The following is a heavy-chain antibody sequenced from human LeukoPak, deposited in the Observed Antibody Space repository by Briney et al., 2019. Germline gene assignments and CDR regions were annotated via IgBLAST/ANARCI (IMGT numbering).Heavy chain of an antibody. CDR2: INPNSGGT. D-gene: IGHD1-26*01. Sequence: ASVKVSCKASGYIFTGYYMHWVRQAPGQGLEWMGWINPNSGGTNFAQKFQGRVTMTRDTSISTAYMDLSRLRSDDTAVYYCARSRIGSQFDFWGQGTLVIVSP. J-gene: IGHJ4*02. CDR1: GYIFTGYY. V-gene: IGHV1-2*02. CDR3: ARSRIGSQFDF.